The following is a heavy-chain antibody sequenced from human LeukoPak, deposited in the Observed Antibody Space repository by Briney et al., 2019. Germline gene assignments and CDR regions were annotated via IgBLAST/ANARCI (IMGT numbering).Heavy chain of an antibody. CDR3: ARHGGWELYYYFDY. D-gene: IGHD3-10*01. CDR1: GGSISSYY. CDR2: IYYSGST. Sequence: SETLSLTCTVSGGSISSYYWSWIRQPPGKGLEWIGYIYYSGSTNYNPSLKSRVTISVDTSKNQFSLKLTSVTAADTAVYYCARHGGWELYYYFDYWGQGTLVTVSS. V-gene: IGHV4-59*08. J-gene: IGHJ4*02.